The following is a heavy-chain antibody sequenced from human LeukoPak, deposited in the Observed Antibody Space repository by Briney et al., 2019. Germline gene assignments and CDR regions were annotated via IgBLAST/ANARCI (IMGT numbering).Heavy chain of an antibody. CDR2: ISWNSGSI. Sequence: GGSLRLSCAASGFTFSSYAMHWVRQAPGKGLEWVSGISWNSGSIGYADSVKGRFTISRDNAKNSLYLQMNSLRAEDTALYYCAKDIKMATMWYFDYWGQGTLVTVSS. V-gene: IGHV3-9*01. J-gene: IGHJ4*02. CDR1: GFTFSSYA. D-gene: IGHD5-24*01. CDR3: AKDIKMATMWYFDY.